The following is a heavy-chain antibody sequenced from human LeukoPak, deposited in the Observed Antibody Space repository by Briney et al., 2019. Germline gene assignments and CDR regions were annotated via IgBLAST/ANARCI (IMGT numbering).Heavy chain of an antibody. Sequence: GGSLRLSCAASGFTFSSYSMNWVRQAPGKGLEWVSYISSSSSTIYYADSVKGRFTISRDNAKNSLYLQMNSLRAEDTAVYYCAKGDILTGSAFDYWGQGTLVTVSS. D-gene: IGHD3-9*01. J-gene: IGHJ4*02. CDR2: ISSSSSTI. CDR3: AKGDILTGSAFDY. V-gene: IGHV3-48*01. CDR1: GFTFSSYS.